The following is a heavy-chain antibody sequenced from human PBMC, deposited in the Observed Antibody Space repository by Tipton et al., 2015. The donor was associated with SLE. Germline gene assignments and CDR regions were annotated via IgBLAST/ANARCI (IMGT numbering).Heavy chain of an antibody. CDR1: GGSISSGDYY. Sequence: TLSLTCTVSGGSISSGDYYWSWIRQPPGKGLEWIGYIYYSGSTYYNPSLKSRVTISVDTSKNQFSLKLSSVTAADTAVYYCARRALRFLEWHREYYFDYWGQGTLVTVSS. J-gene: IGHJ4*02. V-gene: IGHV4-30-4*08. CDR3: ARRALRFLEWHREYYFDY. CDR2: IYYSGST. D-gene: IGHD3-3*01.